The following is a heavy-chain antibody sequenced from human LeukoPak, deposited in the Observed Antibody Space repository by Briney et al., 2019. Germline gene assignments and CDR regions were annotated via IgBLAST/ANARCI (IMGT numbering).Heavy chain of an antibody. Sequence: ASAKVSCKASGGTFSSYAISWVRQAPGQGLEWMGGIIPIFGTANYAQKFQGRVTITTDESTSTAYMELSSLRSEDTAVYYCARDRRNYYDSSGYYSYNWFDPWGQGTLVTVSS. CDR1: GGTFSSYA. CDR2: IIPIFGTA. J-gene: IGHJ5*02. V-gene: IGHV1-69*05. D-gene: IGHD3-22*01. CDR3: ARDRRNYYDSSGYYSYNWFDP.